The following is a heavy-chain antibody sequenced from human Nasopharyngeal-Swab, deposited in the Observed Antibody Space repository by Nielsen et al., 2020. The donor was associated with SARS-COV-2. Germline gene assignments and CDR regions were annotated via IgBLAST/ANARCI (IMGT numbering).Heavy chain of an antibody. CDR1: GGSISSSSYY. CDR3: ARRNRDNREWFGDYYYFDY. CDR2: IYYSGST. V-gene: IGHV4-39*01. Sequence: SETLSLTCTVSGGSISSSSYYWGWIRQPPGKGLEWIGSIYYSGSTYHNPSLKSRVTISVDTSKNQFSLKLSSVTAADTAVYYCARRNRDNREWFGDYYYFDYWGQGILVTVSS. J-gene: IGHJ4*02. D-gene: IGHD3-10*01.